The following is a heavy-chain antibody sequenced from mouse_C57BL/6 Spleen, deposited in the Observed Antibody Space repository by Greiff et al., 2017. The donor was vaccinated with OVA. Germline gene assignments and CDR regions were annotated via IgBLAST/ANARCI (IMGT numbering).Heavy chain of an antibody. Sequence: VQLQQSGPELVKPGASVKISCKASGYSFTGYYMNWVKQSPEKSLEWIGEINPSTGGTTYNQKFKAKATLTVDKSSSTAYMQLKSLTSEDSAVYYCARSGSNSYYAMDYWGQGTSGTVSS. J-gene: IGHJ4*01. CDR1: GYSFTGYY. CDR2: INPSTGGT. CDR3: ARSGSNSYYAMDY. V-gene: IGHV1-42*01. D-gene: IGHD2-5*01.